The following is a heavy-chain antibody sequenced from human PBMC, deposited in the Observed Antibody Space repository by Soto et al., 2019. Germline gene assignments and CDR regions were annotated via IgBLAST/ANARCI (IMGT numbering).Heavy chain of an antibody. V-gene: IGHV1-3*01. CDR1: GYTFTSYA. CDR3: AREYFDWLSLPMDV. D-gene: IGHD3-9*01. CDR2: INAGNGNT. Sequence: PSVKVSCKASGYTFTSYAMHWVRQAPGQRLEWMGWINAGNGNTKYSQKFQGRVTITRDTSASTVYMELSSLRAEDTAVYYCAREYFDWLSLPMDVWGKGTTVTVSS. J-gene: IGHJ6*03.